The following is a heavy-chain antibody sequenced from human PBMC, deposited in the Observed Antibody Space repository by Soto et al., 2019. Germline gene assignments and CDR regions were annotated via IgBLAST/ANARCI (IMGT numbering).Heavy chain of an antibody. J-gene: IGHJ4*02. V-gene: IGHV1-69*11. CDR3: ARDGAGYCTTTTFYIPFDS. D-gene: IGHD2-8*01. CDR1: GASFNSFA. Sequence: SVKVSCNSSGASFNSFAISWEQQPPRQGLQWTARIISIPGPATDALKLQGRVTITEDEFTTAAYTQLSKLRSEDTAVYYCARDGAGYCTTTTFYIPFDSWGQGTLVTVSS. CDR2: IISIPGPA.